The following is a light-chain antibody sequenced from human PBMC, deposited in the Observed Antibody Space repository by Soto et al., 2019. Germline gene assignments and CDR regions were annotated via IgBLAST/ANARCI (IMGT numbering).Light chain of an antibody. CDR1: QSVIRA. CDR2: DSS. V-gene: IGKV3-15*01. CDR3: QHYNNWPPRYT. J-gene: IGKJ2*01. Sequence: DIVLTQSPATLSVSPGERATLSCRASQSVIRALAWYQQVPGQAPRLLIYDSSTRATGVPARFSGSGSWTQFTLTISSLQSEDFAVYYCQHYNNWPPRYTFGQGTKLQI.